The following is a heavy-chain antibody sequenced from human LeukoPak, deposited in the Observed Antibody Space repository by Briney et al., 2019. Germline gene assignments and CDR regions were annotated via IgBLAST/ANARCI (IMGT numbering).Heavy chain of an antibody. V-gene: IGHV1-46*01. Sequence: ASVKVSCKASGGTFSSYAISWVRQAPGQGLEWMGIINPSGGSTSYAQKFQGRVTMTRDTSTSTVYMELSSLRSEDTAVYYCARDSGYCSSTSCFGAPVYYNWFDPWGQGTLVTVSS. CDR1: GGTFSSYA. CDR2: INPSGGST. D-gene: IGHD2-2*01. CDR3: ARDSGYCSSTSCFGAPVYYNWFDP. J-gene: IGHJ5*02.